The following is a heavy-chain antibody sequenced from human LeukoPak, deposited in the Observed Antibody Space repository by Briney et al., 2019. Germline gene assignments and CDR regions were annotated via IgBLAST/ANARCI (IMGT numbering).Heavy chain of an antibody. CDR2: ISAYNGNT. J-gene: IGHJ4*02. CDR1: GYTFTGYY. D-gene: IGHD5-18*01. V-gene: IGHV1-18*04. Sequence: VASVKVSCKASGYTFTGYYMHWVRQAPGQGLEWMGWISAYNGNTNYAQKLQGRVTMTTDTSTSTAYMELRSLRSDDTAVYYCARVDTTQHWQLDYWGQGTLVTVSS. CDR3: ARVDTTQHWQLDY.